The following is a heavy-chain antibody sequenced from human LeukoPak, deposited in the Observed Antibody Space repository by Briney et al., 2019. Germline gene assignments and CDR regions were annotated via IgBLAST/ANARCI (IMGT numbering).Heavy chain of an antibody. D-gene: IGHD6-19*01. Sequence: ASVKVSCKASGYTFTSYAMNWVRQAPGQGLEWMGWINTNTGNPTYAQGFTGRFVFSLDTSVSTAYLQISSLKAEDTAVYYCARVGPPRSSGWYLTSRQTDAFDIWGQGTMVTVSS. V-gene: IGHV7-4-1*02. J-gene: IGHJ3*02. CDR3: ARVGPPRSSGWYLTSRQTDAFDI. CDR2: INTNTGNP. CDR1: GYTFTSYA.